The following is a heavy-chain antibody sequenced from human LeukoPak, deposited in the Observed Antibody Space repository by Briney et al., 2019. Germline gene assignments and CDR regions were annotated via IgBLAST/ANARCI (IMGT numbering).Heavy chain of an antibody. Sequence: GGSLRLSCAASGFTFDDYTMHWVRQAPGKGLEWVAVISYDGSNKYYADSVKGRFTISRDNSKNTLYLQMNSLRAEDTAVYYCAKVGTLTVEDYYYYYMDVWGKGTTVTVSS. J-gene: IGHJ6*03. D-gene: IGHD4-17*01. CDR2: ISYDGSNK. V-gene: IGHV3-30*18. CDR1: GFTFDDYT. CDR3: AKVGTLTVEDYYYYYMDV.